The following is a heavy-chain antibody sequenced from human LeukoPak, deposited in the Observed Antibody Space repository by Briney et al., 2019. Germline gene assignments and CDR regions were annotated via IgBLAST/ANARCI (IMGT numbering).Heavy chain of an antibody. Sequence: HGGSLRLSCAASGFTFSDYYMSWIRQAPGKGLEWVSYISSSGSTIYYADSVKGRFTISRDNAKNSLYLQMNSLRAEDTAVYYCARASLAVAGTGDDAFDIWGQGTMVTVSS. J-gene: IGHJ3*02. CDR1: GFTFSDYY. V-gene: IGHV3-11*01. CDR3: ARASLAVAGTGDDAFDI. CDR2: ISSSGSTI. D-gene: IGHD6-19*01.